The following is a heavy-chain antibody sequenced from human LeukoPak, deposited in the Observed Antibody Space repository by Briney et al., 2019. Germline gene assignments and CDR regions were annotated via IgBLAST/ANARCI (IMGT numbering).Heavy chain of an antibody. CDR2: ISGDGAKT. D-gene: IGHD5-18*01. J-gene: IGHJ4*02. CDR3: GKEGEGYSYNPKTGPPS. V-gene: IGHV3-23*01. Sequence: GGFLRLSCAASGFIVSAYAMSWVRQAPGPGPEWGSAISGDGAKTFYADSVKGRVTISRDNTKETVYLQLNSLRDGDTAVYYCGKEGEGYSYNPKTGPPSWGQGTLVTVSS. CDR1: GFIVSAYA.